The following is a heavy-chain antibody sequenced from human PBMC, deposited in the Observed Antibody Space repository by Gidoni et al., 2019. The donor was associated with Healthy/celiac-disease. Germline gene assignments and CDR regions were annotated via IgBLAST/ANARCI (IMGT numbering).Heavy chain of an antibody. CDR2: IIPIFGTA. CDR3: ARDCSSTSRTSYYYYYYYMDV. CDR1: GGTFSSYA. Sequence: QVQLVQSGAEVKKPGSSVKVSCKASGGTFSSYAISWVRQAPGQGLEWMGGIIPIFGTANYAQKFQGRVTITADESTSTAYVELSSLRSEDTAVYYCARDCSSTSRTSYYYYYYYMDVWGKGTTVTVSS. D-gene: IGHD2-2*01. J-gene: IGHJ6*03. V-gene: IGHV1-69*01.